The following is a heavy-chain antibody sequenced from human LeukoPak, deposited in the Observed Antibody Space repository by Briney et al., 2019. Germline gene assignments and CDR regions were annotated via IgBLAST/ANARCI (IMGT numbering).Heavy chain of an antibody. Sequence: GESLKISCKASGYTFTGYYIHWVRQAPGQGLAWMGWINPNSGGTNYAQQFQGRVTMTRDTSISTAYMELSRLRSDDTAMYYCARDYGSGNYYFEYWGQGSLVTVPS. J-gene: IGHJ4*02. CDR1: GYTFTGYY. V-gene: IGHV1-2*02. D-gene: IGHD3-10*01. CDR3: ARDYGSGNYYFEY. CDR2: INPNSGGT.